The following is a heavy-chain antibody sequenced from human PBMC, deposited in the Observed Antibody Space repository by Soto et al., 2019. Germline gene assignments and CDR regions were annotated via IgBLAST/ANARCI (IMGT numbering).Heavy chain of an antibody. CDR2: IYYSGST. J-gene: IGHJ6*02. V-gene: IGHV4-31*03. D-gene: IGHD5-18*01. CDR3: ARDRYSRGAQDYYYGMDV. Sequence: SETLSLTCTVSGGSISSGGYYWSWIRQHPGKGLEWIGYIYYSGSTYYNPSLKSRVTISVDTSKNQFSLKLSSVTAADTAVYYFARDRYSRGAQDYYYGMDVWGQGTTVTVSS. CDR1: GGSISSGGYY.